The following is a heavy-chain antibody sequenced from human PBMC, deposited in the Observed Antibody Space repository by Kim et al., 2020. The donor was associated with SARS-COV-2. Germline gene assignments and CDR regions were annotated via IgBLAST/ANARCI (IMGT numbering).Heavy chain of an antibody. V-gene: IGHV3-74*01. CDR2: T. CDR3: ARPLYDYVWGTY. D-gene: IGHD3-16*01. Sequence: TNYAESVKGRFSISRDNAKNTLYLQMTSLRAEDTAIYYCARPLYDYVWGTYWGQGTLVTVSS. J-gene: IGHJ4*02.